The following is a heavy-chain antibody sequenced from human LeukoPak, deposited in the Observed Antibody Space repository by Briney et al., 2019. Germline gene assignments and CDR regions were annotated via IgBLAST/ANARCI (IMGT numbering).Heavy chain of an antibody. J-gene: IGHJ4*02. CDR1: GFTFSIYA. CDR3: AKDRPNYYESNGHYYRRDGDY. V-gene: IGHV3-23*01. CDR2: ISSRSDYT. Sequence: GGSLRLSCAASGFTFSIYAMSWVRQAPGKGPEWVSSISSRSDYTYYEDSVKGRFTISRDNSQNTLYLQMNSLRAEDTAIYYCAKDRPNYYESNGHYYRRDGDYWGQGTLVTVSS. D-gene: IGHD3-22*01.